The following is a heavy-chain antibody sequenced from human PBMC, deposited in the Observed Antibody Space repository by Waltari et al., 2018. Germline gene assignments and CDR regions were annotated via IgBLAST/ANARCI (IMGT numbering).Heavy chain of an antibody. D-gene: IGHD1-26*01. Sequence: EVQLLESGGNLIQPGGSLRLSCAASGFTLSAYGMQWVRQAPGKGLEWVSVIYSGGSTKYGDSVQGRFIISRENSRNMVYLQMSSLTTEDTAVYYCARGRDPGVVGGLSFWGLGTLVTVSS. CDR2: IYSGGST. CDR3: ARGRDPGVVGGLSF. CDR1: GFTLSAYG. J-gene: IGHJ4*02. V-gene: IGHV3-23*03.